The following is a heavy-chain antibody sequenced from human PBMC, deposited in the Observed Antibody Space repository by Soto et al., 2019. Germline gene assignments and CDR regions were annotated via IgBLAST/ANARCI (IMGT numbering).Heavy chain of an antibody. J-gene: IGHJ4*02. CDR3: KREQTSTVVTQ. CDR2: VYYSGST. V-gene: IGHV4-59*01. CDR1: GGSMSNYY. D-gene: IGHD4-17*01. Sequence: SETLSLTCTVSGGSMSNYYWSWIRQPPGKGLEWIGCVYYSGSTNYNPSLESRVTISVDTSKNQFSLKLSSVTAADTAVYYCKREQTSTVVTQWGQGILVTVSA.